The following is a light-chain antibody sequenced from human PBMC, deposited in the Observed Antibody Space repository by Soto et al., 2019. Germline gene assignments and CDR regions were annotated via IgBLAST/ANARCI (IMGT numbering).Light chain of an antibody. CDR2: GNN. J-gene: IGLJ1*01. CDR3: QSYDSSLISYV. Sequence: QSVLTQPPSVSGAPGQRVTISCTGSSSSIGAGYDVHWYQQLPGTAPKLLIYGNNNRPSGVPDRFSGSTSGTSASLAITGLQAEDEADYYCQSYDSSLISYVFGTGTKLTVL. V-gene: IGLV1-40*01. CDR1: SSSIGAGYD.